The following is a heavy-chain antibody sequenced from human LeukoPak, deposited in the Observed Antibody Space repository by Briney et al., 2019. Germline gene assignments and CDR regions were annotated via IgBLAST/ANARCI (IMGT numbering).Heavy chain of an antibody. CDR1: GGSISSYY. CDR3: ARSGGSGSFDY. CDR2: IYYTGST. V-gene: IGHV4-59*01. J-gene: IGHJ4*02. Sequence: SETLSLTCTVSGGSISSYYWSWIRQPPGKGLEWIGYIYYTGSTNYNPSLKSRVTISVDTSKNQFSLKLSPVTAADTAVYYCARSGGSGSFDYWGQGTLVTVSS. D-gene: IGHD3-10*01.